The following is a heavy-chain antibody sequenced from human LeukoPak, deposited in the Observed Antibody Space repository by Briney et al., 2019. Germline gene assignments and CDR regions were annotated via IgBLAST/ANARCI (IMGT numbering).Heavy chain of an antibody. CDR1: GGSISHYY. V-gene: IGHV4-4*07. CDR2: IYTSGST. D-gene: IGHD1-1*01. CDR3: ASTLEYGDWFDP. J-gene: IGHJ5*02. Sequence: SETLSLTCTVSGGSISHYYWSWIRQPAGKGLEWIGRIYTSGSTRCNPSLKSRVTMSVDTAKNQFSLKLSSVTAADTAVYYCASTLEYGDWFDPWGQGTPVTVSS.